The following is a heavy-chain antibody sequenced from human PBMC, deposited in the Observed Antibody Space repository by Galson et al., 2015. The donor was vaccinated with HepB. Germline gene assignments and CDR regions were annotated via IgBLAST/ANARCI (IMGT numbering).Heavy chain of an antibody. V-gene: IGHV3-30-3*01. D-gene: IGHD6-19*01. J-gene: IGHJ4*02. CDR1: GFTFSSYA. Sequence: SLRLSCAASGFTFSSYAMHWVRQAPGKGLEWVAVISYDGSNKYYADSVKGRFTISRDNSKNTLYLQMNSLRAEDTAVYYCASIMGQQWLGFDYWGQGTLVTVSS. CDR2: ISYDGSNK. CDR3: ASIMGQQWLGFDY.